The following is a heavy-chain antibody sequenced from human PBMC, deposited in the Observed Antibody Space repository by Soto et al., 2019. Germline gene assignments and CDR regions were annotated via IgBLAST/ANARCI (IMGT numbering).Heavy chain of an antibody. D-gene: IGHD6-13*01. Sequence: QVRLVESGGGVVQPGRSLRLSCEASGFIFHNFGMHWVRQAPGKGLEWLGVVSSDGGRRYYADSVRGRLNISRDNPKNTLYLQLDRVSAEETAGYYCAKSWNLDFIAAWYAPAYWGQGSLVTVAS. CDR3: AKSWNLDFIAAWYAPAY. CDR2: VSSDGGRR. J-gene: IGHJ4*02. V-gene: IGHV3-30*18. CDR1: GFIFHNFG.